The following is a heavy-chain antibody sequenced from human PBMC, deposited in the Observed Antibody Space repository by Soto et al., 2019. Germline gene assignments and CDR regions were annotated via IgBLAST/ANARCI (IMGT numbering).Heavy chain of an antibody. J-gene: IGHJ4*02. Sequence: GGSLRLSCAASGFTFSSYWMSWVRQAPGKGLEWVANIKQDGSEKYYVDSVKGRFTISRDNAKNSLYLQMNSLRAEDTAVYYCARIPQAGGMGELSSPDYWGQGTLVTVSS. D-gene: IGHD3-16*02. CDR1: GFTFSSYW. CDR3: ARIPQAGGMGELSSPDY. V-gene: IGHV3-7*01. CDR2: IKQDGSEK.